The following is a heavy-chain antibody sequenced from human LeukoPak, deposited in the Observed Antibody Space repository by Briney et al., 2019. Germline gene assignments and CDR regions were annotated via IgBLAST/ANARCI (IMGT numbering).Heavy chain of an antibody. J-gene: IGHJ6*03. V-gene: IGHV4-59*01. CDR3: ARGRKNILTGYYHYYYMDV. Sequence: SETLSLTCTVSGGSIRSYYWSWIRQPPGKGLGWIGYIYYSGSTNYNPSLKSRVTISVDTSKNQFSLKLSSVTAADTAVYYCARGRKNILTGYYHYYYMDVWGKGTTVTVSS. D-gene: IGHD3-9*01. CDR2: IYYSGST. CDR1: GGSIRSYY.